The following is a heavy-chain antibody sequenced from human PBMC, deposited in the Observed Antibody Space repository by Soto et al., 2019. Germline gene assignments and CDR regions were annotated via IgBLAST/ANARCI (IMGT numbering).Heavy chain of an antibody. CDR1: GYTFTGYY. CDR3: ALLSLGELSPDAFDI. CDR2: INPNSGGT. J-gene: IGHJ3*02. Sequence: ASVKVSCKASGYTFTGYYMHWVRQAPGQGLEWMGWINPNSGGTNYAQKFQGWVTMTRDASISTAYMELSRLRSDDTAVYYCALLSLGELSPDAFDIWGQGTMVTVSS. V-gene: IGHV1-2*04. D-gene: IGHD3-16*02.